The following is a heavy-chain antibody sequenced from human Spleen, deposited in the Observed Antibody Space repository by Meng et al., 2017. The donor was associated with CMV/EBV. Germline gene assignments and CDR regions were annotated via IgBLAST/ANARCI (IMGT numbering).Heavy chain of an antibody. CDR3: VRGGRTGYYYGLDV. CDR1: GFTFSDYT. Sequence: GESLKISCAASGFTFSDYTTNWVRQAPGKGLEWVSCINSSYHIFYADSVKGRFTISRDNARKALYLQMNSLGVEDTAVYYCVRGGRTGYYYGLDVWGQGATVTVSS. CDR2: INSSYHI. V-gene: IGHV3-69-1*01. J-gene: IGHJ6*02. D-gene: IGHD7-27*01.